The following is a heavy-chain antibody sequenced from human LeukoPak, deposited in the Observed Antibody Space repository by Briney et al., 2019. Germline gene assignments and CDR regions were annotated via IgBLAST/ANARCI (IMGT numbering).Heavy chain of an antibody. Sequence: GGSLRLFCAGSGCALKRYSLSWVREAPGKGLKWVSSISSTIAYIYYGDSVKGRFTISRENVDNVVYLQMNSLRAEDTAVYYYARVAVSGPTWSFDYWGQGTLVIVSS. CDR3: ARVAVSGPTWSFDY. V-gene: IGHV3-21*01. CDR1: GCALKRYS. D-gene: IGHD2-8*02. CDR2: ISSTIAYI. J-gene: IGHJ4*02.